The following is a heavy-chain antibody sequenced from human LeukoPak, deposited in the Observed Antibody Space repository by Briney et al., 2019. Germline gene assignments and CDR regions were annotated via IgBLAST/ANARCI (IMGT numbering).Heavy chain of an antibody. CDR1: GYTFTGYY. V-gene: IGHV1-2*02. J-gene: IGHJ5*02. CDR2: INPNSGGT. D-gene: IGHD5-12*01. Sequence: ASVKVSCKASGYTFTGYYMHWVRQAPGQGLEWMGWINPNSGGTNYAQKFQGRVTMTRDTSISTAYMELSRLRSDDTAVYYCARDSVGHVVATIYNWFDPWGQGTLVTVSS. CDR3: ARDSVGHVVATIYNWFDP.